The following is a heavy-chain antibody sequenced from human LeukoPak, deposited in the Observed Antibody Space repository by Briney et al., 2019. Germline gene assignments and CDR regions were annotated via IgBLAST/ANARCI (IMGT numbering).Heavy chain of an antibody. J-gene: IGHJ5*02. D-gene: IGHD2-2*01. CDR3: ARGRGCSDISCYGNNWFDP. CDR2: MNPNSGNT. Sequence: GASVKVSCKASGYTFTSYDFNWVRQAAGQGLEWMGWMNPNSGNTAYAQKFQGRVTLTRNTSISTAYMELSSLTSEDTAVYYGARGRGCSDISCYGNNWFDPWGQGTRVTVSS. V-gene: IGHV1-8*03. CDR1: GYTFTSYD.